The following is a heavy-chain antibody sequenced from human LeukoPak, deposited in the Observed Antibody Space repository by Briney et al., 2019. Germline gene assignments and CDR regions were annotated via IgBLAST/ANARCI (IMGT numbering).Heavy chain of an antibody. CDR1: GGSISSSSYH. V-gene: IGHV4-39*01. CDR2: IYYSGST. CDR3: ARLEVVAATLDY. Sequence: SETLSLTCTVSGGSISSSSYHWGWIRQPPGKGLEWIGSIYYSGSTYYNPSLKSRVTISVDTSKNQFSLKLSSVTAADTAVYYCARLEVVAATLDYWGQGTLVTVSS. D-gene: IGHD2-15*01. J-gene: IGHJ4*02.